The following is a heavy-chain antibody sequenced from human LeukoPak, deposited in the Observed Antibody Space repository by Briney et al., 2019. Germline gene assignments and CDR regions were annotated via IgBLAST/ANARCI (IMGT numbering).Heavy chain of an antibody. CDR3: ARALSGSSRYYYYYYKDV. J-gene: IGHJ6*03. CDR2: MNPNSGNT. Sequence: ASVKVSCKASGYTFTSYDINWVRQATGQGLEWMGWMNPNSGNTGYAQKFQGRVTITRNTSISTAYMELSSLRSEDTAVYYCARALSGSSRYYYYYYKDVWGKGTTVTVSS. D-gene: IGHD1-26*01. V-gene: IGHV1-8*03. CDR1: GYTFTSYD.